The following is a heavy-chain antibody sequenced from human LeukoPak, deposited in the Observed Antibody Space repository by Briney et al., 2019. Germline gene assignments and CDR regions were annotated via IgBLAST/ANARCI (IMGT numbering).Heavy chain of an antibody. V-gene: IGHV7-4-1*02. CDR1: GYTLTELS. CDR2: INTNTGNP. Sequence: ASVKVSCKVSGYTLTELSMHWVRQAPGKGLEWMGWINTNTGNPTYAQGFTGRFVFSLDASVSTAYLQISSLKAEDTAVYYCARGRGAVAGTGNTYYFDYWGQGTLATVSS. D-gene: IGHD6-19*01. CDR3: ARGRGAVAGTGNTYYFDY. J-gene: IGHJ4*02.